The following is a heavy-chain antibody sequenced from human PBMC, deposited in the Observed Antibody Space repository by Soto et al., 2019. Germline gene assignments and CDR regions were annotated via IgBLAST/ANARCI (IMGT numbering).Heavy chain of an antibody. Sequence: PGGSLRLSCAASGFTFSSYSMNWVRQAPGKGLEWVSYISSGSGTIAYADSVKGRFTISRDNAKNSLFLQMNSLRADDTAVYYCARVDPTGPRYNWFDPWGQGTLVTVSS. CDR1: GFTFSSYS. CDR2: ISSGSGTI. CDR3: ARVDPTGPRYNWFDP. V-gene: IGHV3-48*01. J-gene: IGHJ5*02. D-gene: IGHD4-17*01.